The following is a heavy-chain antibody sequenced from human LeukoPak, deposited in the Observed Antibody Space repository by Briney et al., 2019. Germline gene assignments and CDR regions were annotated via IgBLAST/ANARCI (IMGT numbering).Heavy chain of an antibody. V-gene: IGHV3-7*04. CDR3: AKETRRGSIYDGFDI. CDR2: TNEGGSNK. CDR1: GFSFSNSW. D-gene: IGHD3-10*01. Sequence: QSGGSLRLSCAASGFSFSNSWASWLRQAPGKGLEWVAHTNEGGSNKYYVDSVKGRFTISRDNSKNTLYLQMNGLRAEDTAVYYCAKETRRGSIYDGFDIWGQGTMVTVSS. J-gene: IGHJ3*02.